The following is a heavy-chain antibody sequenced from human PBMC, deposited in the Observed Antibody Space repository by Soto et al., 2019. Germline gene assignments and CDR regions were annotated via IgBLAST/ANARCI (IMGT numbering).Heavy chain of an antibody. Sequence: QEQLVQSGAEVKKPGSSVKVSCKASGGLFSSYAISWVRQAPGQGLEWMGGIIPVFSTAYYAQRFQGRVTITADESTNTAYMELSSLRSEDTAMYYCARGGSGYVWFNEFWGQGSLVTVSS. D-gene: IGHD3-22*01. V-gene: IGHV1-69*01. CDR2: IIPVFSTA. CDR1: GGLFSSYA. CDR3: ARGGSGYVWFNEF. J-gene: IGHJ4*02.